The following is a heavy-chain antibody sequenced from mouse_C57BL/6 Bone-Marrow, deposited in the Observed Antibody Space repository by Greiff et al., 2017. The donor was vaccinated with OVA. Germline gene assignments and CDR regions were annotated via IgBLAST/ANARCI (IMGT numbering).Heavy chain of an antibody. D-gene: IGHD4-1*01. J-gene: IGHJ3*01. CDR2: ISYDGSN. CDR3: ARDWDSFAY. CDR1: GYSITSGYY. V-gene: IGHV3-6*01. Sequence: VQLKESGPGLVKPSQSLSLTCSVTGYSITSGYYWNWIRQFPGNKLEWMGYISYDGSNKYNPSLKNRISITRDTSKNQFFLKLNSVTTEDTATYYCARDWDSFAYWGQGTLVTVSA.